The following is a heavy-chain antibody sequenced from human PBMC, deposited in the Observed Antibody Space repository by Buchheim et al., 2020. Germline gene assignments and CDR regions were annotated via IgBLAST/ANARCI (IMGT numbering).Heavy chain of an antibody. CDR1: GDTFSYA. Sequence: QVQLVQSGTEVKKPESSVKVSCKSSGDTFSYALSWVRQAPGQGLEWLGQINPTTGATKYAQKFQGRVTIAADKPTTTVYMKLRGLKSDDTALYFCTRGGSDPPSTMGYFDYWGQGT. CDR3: TRGGSDPPSTMGYFDY. D-gene: IGHD3-10*01. J-gene: IGHJ4*02. V-gene: IGHV1-69*06. CDR2: INPTTGAT.